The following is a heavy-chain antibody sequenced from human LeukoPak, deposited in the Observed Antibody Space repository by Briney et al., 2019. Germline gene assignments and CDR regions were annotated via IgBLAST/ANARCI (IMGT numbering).Heavy chain of an antibody. Sequence: PGGSLRLSCAASGFTFSTSWMSWVRQAPGKGLEWVANVNQDGSKKNYVDSLKGQFTISRDNAKNSLYLQMNSLRAEDTAVYYCATPSGYYPFDYCGQGTLVTVSS. J-gene: IGHJ4*02. CDR3: ATPSGYYPFDY. D-gene: IGHD3-3*01. CDR2: VNQDGSKK. CDR1: GFTFSTSW. V-gene: IGHV3-7*01.